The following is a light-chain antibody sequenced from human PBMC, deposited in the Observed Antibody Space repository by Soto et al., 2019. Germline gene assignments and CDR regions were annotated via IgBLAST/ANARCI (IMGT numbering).Light chain of an antibody. V-gene: IGKV4-1*01. CDR3: QQSYSTPIT. CDR2: WAS. Sequence: DIVMTQSPDSLAVSLGERATINCKSSQSVLFSSNNKNYLAWYQQKPGQPPKLLIYWASTRESGVPNRFSGSGSGTDFILTISSLQAEDVAVYYCQQSYSTPITFGQGTRLEIK. J-gene: IGKJ5*01. CDR1: QSVLFSSNNKNY.